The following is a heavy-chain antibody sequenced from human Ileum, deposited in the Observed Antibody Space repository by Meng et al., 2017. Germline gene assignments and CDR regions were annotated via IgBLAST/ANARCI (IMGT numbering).Heavy chain of an antibody. V-gene: IGHV3-23*01. CDR3: AKGRGETSIYGS. CDR2: VFGSGGNT. J-gene: IGHJ5*02. Sequence: GESLKISCAASGFTFSSNAMAWVRQAPGKGLEWVSSVFGSGGNTYYADSVKGRFTISRDNSNTLYLQMNSLGAEDTAVYHCAKGRGETSIYGSWGQGTLVTVSS. CDR1: GFTFSSNA. D-gene: IGHD5-24*01.